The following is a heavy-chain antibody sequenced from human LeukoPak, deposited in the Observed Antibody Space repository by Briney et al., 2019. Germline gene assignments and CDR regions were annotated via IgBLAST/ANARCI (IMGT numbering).Heavy chain of an antibody. CDR1: GGTISRYY. CDR2: IDYSGST. J-gene: IGHJ3*02. Sequence: SETLSLTCTVSGGTISRYYWSWIRQPPGKGLEWIAYIDYSGSTNYNPSLKSRLTISLDASKNQFSLKLSSVTAADTAVYYCARDRRRDRLHAFDIWGQGAMVTVSS. D-gene: IGHD1-26*01. CDR3: ARDRRRDRLHAFDI. V-gene: IGHV4-59*01.